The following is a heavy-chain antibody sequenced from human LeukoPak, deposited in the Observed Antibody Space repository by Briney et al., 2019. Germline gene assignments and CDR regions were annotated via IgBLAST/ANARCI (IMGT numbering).Heavy chain of an antibody. J-gene: IGHJ4*02. CDR2: ISGSGGST. D-gene: IGHD5-12*01. CDR3: AKGYIVATPFDY. Sequence: GGSLRLSCAASGFTLSSYAMSWVRQAPGKGLEWVSAISGSGGSTYYADSVKGRFTISRDNTKNTLYLQMNSLRAEDTAVYYCAKGYIVATPFDYWGQGTLVTVSS. V-gene: IGHV3-23*01. CDR1: GFTLSSYA.